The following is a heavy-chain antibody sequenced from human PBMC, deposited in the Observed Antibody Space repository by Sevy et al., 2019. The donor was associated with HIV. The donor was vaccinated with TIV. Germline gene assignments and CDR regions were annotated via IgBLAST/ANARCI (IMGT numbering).Heavy chain of an antibody. CDR1: GFTFSGYE. Sequence: GGSLRLSCAASGFTFSGYEMNWVRQAPGKGLEWVSYISSSGSTIYYADSVKGRLTISRDNAKNSLYLQMNSLRAEDTAVYYCARDWGRYDFWSGYFGWFDPWGQGTLVTVSS. D-gene: IGHD3-3*01. CDR2: ISSSGSTI. J-gene: IGHJ5*02. V-gene: IGHV3-48*03. CDR3: ARDWGRYDFWSGYFGWFDP.